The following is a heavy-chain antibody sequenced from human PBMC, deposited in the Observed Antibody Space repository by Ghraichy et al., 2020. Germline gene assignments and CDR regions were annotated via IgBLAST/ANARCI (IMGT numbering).Heavy chain of an antibody. CDR1: GFTFSNYG. CDR3: AKDLAGYSDY. V-gene: IGHV3-30*02. J-gene: IGHJ4*02. CDR2: LRYDGSNK. Sequence: GGSLRLSCAASGFTFSNYGMHWVRQAPGKGLEWVTFLRYDGSNKFYADSVKGRFTISRDNSKNTLYLQMNSLRAEDTAVYYCAKDLAGYSDYWGQGTLVNVCS.